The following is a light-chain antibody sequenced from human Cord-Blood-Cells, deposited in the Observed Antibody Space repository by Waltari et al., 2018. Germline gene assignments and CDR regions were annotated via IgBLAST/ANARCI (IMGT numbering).Light chain of an antibody. CDR1: LSGSSSY. CDR3: QQYGSSWT. J-gene: IGKJ1*01. CDR2: GAS. V-gene: IGKV3-20*01. Sequence: EILLTQSPGTLSLSRGERATLSCRASLSGSSSYLAWYQQKPGQDPRLLIYGASSRATGIPDRFSGSGSGTDFTLTISRLEPEDFAVYYCQQYGSSWTFGQGTKVEIK.